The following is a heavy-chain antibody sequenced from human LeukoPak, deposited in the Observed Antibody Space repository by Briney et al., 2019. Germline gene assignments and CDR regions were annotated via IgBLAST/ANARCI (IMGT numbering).Heavy chain of an antibody. CDR2: IRYDGSNK. J-gene: IGHJ4*02. CDR3: AKVERYSGYDFTIDY. CDR1: GFTFSSYG. Sequence: GGSLRLSCAASGFTFSSYGVHWVRQAPGKGLEGVAFIRYDGSNKYYADSVKGRFTISRDNSKNTLYLQMNSLRAEDTAVYYCAKVERYSGYDFTIDYWGQGTLVTVSS. V-gene: IGHV3-30*02. D-gene: IGHD5-12*01.